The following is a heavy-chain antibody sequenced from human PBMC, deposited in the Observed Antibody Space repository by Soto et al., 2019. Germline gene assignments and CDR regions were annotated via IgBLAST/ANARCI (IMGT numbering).Heavy chain of an antibody. J-gene: IGHJ6*02. V-gene: IGHV5-10-1*01. Sequence: XESLKVSLQSLEYRCRIYLVSLVRHKPGAGLEWMGRVDPNDSFATYSPSFEGHVSISVDKSTNMVYLQWPSLRASDTATYYCARNQYGSGNSNFDVWGQGTTVTVSS. D-gene: IGHD3-10*01. CDR3: ARNQYGSGNSNFDV. CDR1: EYRCRIYL. CDR2: VDPNDSFA.